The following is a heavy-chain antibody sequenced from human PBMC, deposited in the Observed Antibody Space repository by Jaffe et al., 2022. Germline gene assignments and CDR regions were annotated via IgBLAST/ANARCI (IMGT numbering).Heavy chain of an antibody. CDR3: AKYNWNYFAFDI. CDR1: GFTFSSYG. J-gene: IGHJ3*02. Sequence: QVQLVESGGGVVQPGGSLRLSCAASGFTFSSYGMHWVRQAPGKGLEWVAFIRYDGSNKYYADSVKGRFTISRDNSKNTLYLQMNSLRAEDTAVYYCAKYNWNYFAFDIWGQGTMVTVSS. V-gene: IGHV3-30*02. D-gene: IGHD1-7*01. CDR2: IRYDGSNK.